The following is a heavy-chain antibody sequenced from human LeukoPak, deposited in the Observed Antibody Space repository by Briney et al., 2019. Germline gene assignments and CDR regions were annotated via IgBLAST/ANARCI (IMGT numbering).Heavy chain of an antibody. D-gene: IGHD3-22*01. Sequence: ASVKVSCKPSGYTFISYGISWVRQAPGQGLEWMGWITAYNGNTNYAQNFQGRVTLTTDTSTSTAYMELRSLRSDDTAVYYCARAPPYYDSSGYYYWGQGTLVTVSS. J-gene: IGHJ4*02. CDR3: ARAPPYYDSSGYYY. CDR2: ITAYNGNT. CDR1: GYTFISYG. V-gene: IGHV1-18*01.